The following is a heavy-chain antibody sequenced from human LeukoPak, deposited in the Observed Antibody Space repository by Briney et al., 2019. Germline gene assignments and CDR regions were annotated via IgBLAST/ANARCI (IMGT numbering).Heavy chain of an antibody. CDR1: GFTFSSYW. D-gene: IGHD5-12*01. J-gene: IGHJ6*04. CDR3: ARGYSGSPYYFSMDV. CDR2: IKQDGSEK. Sequence: PGGSLRLSCAASGFTFSSYWMSWVRQAPGKGLEWVANIKQDGSEKYYVDSVRGRFTISRDNAKNSLYLQMNSLRVEDTAVFYCARGYSGSPYYFSMDVWGKGTTVTVSS. V-gene: IGHV3-7*03.